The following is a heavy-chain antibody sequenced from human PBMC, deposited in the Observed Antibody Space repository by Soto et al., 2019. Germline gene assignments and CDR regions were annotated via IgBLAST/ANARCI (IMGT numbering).Heavy chain of an antibody. J-gene: IGHJ5*02. Sequence: SETLSLTCDVSGGSISSGGYSWSWIRRPPGKGLEWIGYIYHSGSTYYNPSLKSRVTISVDRSKNQFSLKLSSVTAADTAVYYCARDRWFDPWGQGTLVTVSS. CDR1: GGSISSGGYS. CDR3: ARDRWFDP. V-gene: IGHV4-30-2*01. CDR2: IYHSGST.